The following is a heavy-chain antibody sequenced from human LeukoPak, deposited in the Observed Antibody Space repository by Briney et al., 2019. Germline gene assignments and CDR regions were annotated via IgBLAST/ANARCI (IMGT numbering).Heavy chain of an antibody. CDR3: ARRGLRDY. CDR1: GYTFTSYG. V-gene: IGHV1-2*02. D-gene: IGHD5-12*01. CDR2: INPNSGGT. J-gene: IGHJ4*02. Sequence: ASVKVSCKASGYTFTSYGISWVRQAPGQGLEWMGWINPNSGGTNYAQKFQGRVTMTRDTSISTAYMELSRLRSDDTAVYYCARRGLRDYWGQGTLVTVSS.